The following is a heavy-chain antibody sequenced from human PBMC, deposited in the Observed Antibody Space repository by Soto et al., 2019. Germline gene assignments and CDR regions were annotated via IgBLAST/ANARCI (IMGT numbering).Heavy chain of an antibody. J-gene: IGHJ6*02. CDR3: ARVRVEKPTKGYYYSNGVDL. CDR1: GGSVSSGNRY. Sequence: SETLSLTCAVSGGSVSSGNRYCSVLRQPPGEGLEYIGNIFYRGNNSYHSPLNSLVIISVNTTNKLFSLKLSSVTAAETVLYYCARVRVEKPTKGYYYSNGVDLWGQGTKVTVYS. V-gene: IGHV4-61*01. D-gene: IGHD1-1*01. CDR2: IFYRGNN.